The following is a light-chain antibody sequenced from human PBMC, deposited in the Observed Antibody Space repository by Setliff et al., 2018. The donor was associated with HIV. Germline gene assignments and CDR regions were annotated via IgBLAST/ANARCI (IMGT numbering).Light chain of an antibody. CDR1: SSDVGSYNR. CDR2: EVN. CDR3: SSYTSISTYV. Sequence: QSALAQPPSVSGYPGQSGTISCTGTSSDVGSYNRVSWYQQPPGTAPKLMIYEVNNRPSGVPDRFSGSKSCNTASRTISGLQAEDEADYCCSSYTSISTYVFGTGTKVTVL. V-gene: IGLV2-18*02. J-gene: IGLJ1*01.